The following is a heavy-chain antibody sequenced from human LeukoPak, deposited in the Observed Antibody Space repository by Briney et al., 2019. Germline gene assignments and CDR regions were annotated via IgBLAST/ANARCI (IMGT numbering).Heavy chain of an antibody. CDR2: FHTAGDT. Sequence: PGGSLRLSCAASGFTFSNYDMHWVRQATGKGLEWVSAFHTAGDTHYSGSVKGRFATSRENAKNSFYLQMNNLRAGDTAVSYYARGSYSSSDSYERLNGLDVWGQGTPVTVSS. CDR3: ARGSYSSSDSYERLNGLDV. V-gene: IGHV3-13*01. CDR1: GFTFSNYD. J-gene: IGHJ6*02. D-gene: IGHD2-2*01.